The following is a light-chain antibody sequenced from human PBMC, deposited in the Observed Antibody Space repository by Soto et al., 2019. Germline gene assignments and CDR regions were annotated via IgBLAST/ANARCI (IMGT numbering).Light chain of an antibody. J-gene: IGKJ3*01. Sequence: EIVLTQSPGTLSLSPGERATLSCRASQSVSSSYLAWYQQKPGQAPRLLIYGASSRATGIPDRFSGSGSGTDFTLTISRLEPEDFEVYYCQQYGSPPFTFGPGTKVDIK. CDR3: QQYGSPPFT. V-gene: IGKV3-20*01. CDR2: GAS. CDR1: QSVSSSY.